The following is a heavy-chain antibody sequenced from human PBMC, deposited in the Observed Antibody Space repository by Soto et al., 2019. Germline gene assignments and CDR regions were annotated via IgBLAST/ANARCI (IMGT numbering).Heavy chain of an antibody. V-gene: IGHV3-15*01. J-gene: IGHJ4*02. D-gene: IGHD2-21*01. Sequence: GGSLRLSCATSGFTFTRAWMSRVRQVPGKGLEWVGRIRSETDGGTADYGSTVDARFTISRDDSKRVVFLQIDNVRTDDTAFYYCTTDTFPFSAPVIATGGAYWGQGALVTVSS. CDR3: TTDTFPFSAPVIATGGAY. CDR2: IRSETDGGTA. CDR1: GFTFTRAW.